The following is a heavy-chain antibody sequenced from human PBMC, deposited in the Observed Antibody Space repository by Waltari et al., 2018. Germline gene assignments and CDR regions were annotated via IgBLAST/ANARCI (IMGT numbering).Heavy chain of an antibody. J-gene: IGHJ6*02. D-gene: IGHD4-17*01. CDR3: AKAHYGDYPSGMDV. CDR1: GGTFSSYA. Sequence: QVQLVQSGAEVKKPGSSVNVSCKASGGTFSSYAITGVRQAPGQGLEWMGGIIPIFGTANYAQKFQGRVTITTDESTSTAYMELSSLRSEDTAVYYCAKAHYGDYPSGMDVWGQGTTVTVSS. V-gene: IGHV1-69*05. CDR2: IIPIFGTA.